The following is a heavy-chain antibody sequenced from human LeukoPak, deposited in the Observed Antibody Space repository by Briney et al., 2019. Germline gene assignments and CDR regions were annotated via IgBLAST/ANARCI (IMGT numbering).Heavy chain of an antibody. CDR2: IKSDGSNT. D-gene: IGHD5/OR15-5a*01. V-gene: IGHV3-74*01. J-gene: IGHJ5*02. CDR1: GFTFSSYW. Sequence: GGSLRLSCAASGFTFSSYWMHWVRQAPGKGLVWVSRIKSDGSNTNYADSVKGHFTVSRDKSKNMLYLQVNSLRAEDTAVYYCLKSTVSTGSDTWGQGTLVTVSS. CDR3: LKSTVSTGSDT.